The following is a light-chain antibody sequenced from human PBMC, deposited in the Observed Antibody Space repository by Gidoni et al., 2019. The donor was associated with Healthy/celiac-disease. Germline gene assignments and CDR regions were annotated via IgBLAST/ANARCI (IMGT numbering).Light chain of an antibody. CDR1: QRVSSSY. CDR3: QQYGSSRIT. Sequence: SVLTQSTGTRSLSPGERATLSCRASQRVSSSYLAWYQQKPGQAPRLLIYGSSSRATGIPDSFSGSGSVTDFTLIISRLEPEDFAVYYCQQYGSSRITFGQWTRLEIK. J-gene: IGKJ5*01. CDR2: GSS. V-gene: IGKV3-20*01.